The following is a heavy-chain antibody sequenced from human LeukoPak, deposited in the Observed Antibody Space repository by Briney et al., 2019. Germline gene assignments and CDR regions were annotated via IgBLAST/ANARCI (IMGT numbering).Heavy chain of an antibody. V-gene: IGHV3-48*01. CDR2: ISSSSGTI. J-gene: IGHJ6*02. Sequence: GGSLRLSCAASGFTFSSYSMNWVRQAPGKGLEWVSYISSSSGTIYYAGSVKGRFTISRDNSKDTLYLQMNSPRAEDTAVYYCARGAPIWYNDILTGYYREGLDVWGQGTTVTVSS. D-gene: IGHD3-9*01. CDR1: GFTFSSYS. CDR3: ARGAPIWYNDILTGYYREGLDV.